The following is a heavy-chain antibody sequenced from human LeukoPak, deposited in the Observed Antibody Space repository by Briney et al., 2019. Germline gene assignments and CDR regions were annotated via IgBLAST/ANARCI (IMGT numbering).Heavy chain of an antibody. CDR2: ISVSGDDT. V-gene: IGHV3-23*01. CDR3: TRERVWYSSSRYDY. J-gene: IGHJ4*02. D-gene: IGHD6-13*01. CDR1: GFTFSNYG. Sequence: GGTLRLSCAASGFTFSNYGMTWVRQAPGKGLELVSHISVSGDDTYYADSVKGRFTISRDNSKDTLYLQMNSLRDEDTAVYYCTRERVWYSSSRYDYWGQGTRVTVSS.